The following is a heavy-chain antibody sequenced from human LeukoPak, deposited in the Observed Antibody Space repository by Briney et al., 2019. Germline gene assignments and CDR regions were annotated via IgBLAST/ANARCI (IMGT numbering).Heavy chain of an antibody. V-gene: IGHV3-23*01. Sequence: PGGSLRLSCAASGFTFSSYAMSWVRQAPGKGREWVSAIIGSGGSTYYADSVKGRFTISRDNSTNTLYLQMNSLRAEDTAVYYYAKDLTSGATRLAAMGTHAFDIWGQGTMVTVSS. CDR2: IIGSGGST. D-gene: IGHD5-12*01. CDR3: AKDLTSGATRLAAMGTHAFDI. CDR1: GFTFSSYA. J-gene: IGHJ3*02.